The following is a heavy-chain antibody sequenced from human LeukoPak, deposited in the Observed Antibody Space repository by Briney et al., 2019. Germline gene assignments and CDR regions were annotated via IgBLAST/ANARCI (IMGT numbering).Heavy chain of an antibody. V-gene: IGHV3-43*01. CDR1: GFTFDDYT. CDR2: ISWDGGST. J-gene: IGHJ5*02. Sequence: PGGSLRLSCAASGFTFDDYTMHWVRQAPGKGLEWVSLISWDGGSTYYADSVKGRFTISRDNSKNSLYLQMNSLRTEDTALYYCAKGGDGYKGNWFDPWGQGTLVTVSS. CDR3: AKGGDGYKGNWFDP. D-gene: IGHD5-24*01.